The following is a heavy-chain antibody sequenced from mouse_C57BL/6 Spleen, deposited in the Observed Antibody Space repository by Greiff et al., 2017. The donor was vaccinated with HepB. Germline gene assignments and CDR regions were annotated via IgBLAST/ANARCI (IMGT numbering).Heavy chain of an antibody. CDR2: ISSGGDYI. D-gene: IGHD1-1*01. CDR3: RRGPTVKGFYFDY. Sequence: EVQLVESGEGLVKPGGSLKISCAASGFTFSSYAMSWVRQTPEKRLEWVAYISSGGDYIYYADTVKGRFTISRDNARNTLYLQMSSLKSEDTAVCYCRRGPTVKGFYFDYWGQGTTLTVSS. CDR1: GFTFSSYA. J-gene: IGHJ2*01. V-gene: IGHV5-9-1*02.